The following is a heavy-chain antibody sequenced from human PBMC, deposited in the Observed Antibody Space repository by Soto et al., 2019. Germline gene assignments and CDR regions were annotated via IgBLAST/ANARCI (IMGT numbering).Heavy chain of an antibody. Sequence: PSETLSLTCTVSSGSLSSGGYYWNWIRQHPVKGLEWIGYIYFTGITYSTPSLKSRVTLSVATSKSQFSLELRSVTAADTAIYYCATNPPSHKVNWFDLWGPGVLVTVSS. V-gene: IGHV4-31*03. CDR3: ATNPPSHKVNWFDL. CDR2: IYFTGIT. CDR1: SGSLSSGGYY. J-gene: IGHJ5*02.